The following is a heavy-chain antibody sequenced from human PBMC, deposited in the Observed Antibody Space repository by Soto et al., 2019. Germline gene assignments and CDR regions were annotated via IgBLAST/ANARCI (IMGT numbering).Heavy chain of an antibody. Sequence: EVQLVESGGGLVKPGGSLRLSCAASGFTFSSYSMNWVRQAPGKGLEWVSSISSSSSYIYYADSVKGRFTISRDNSKNTLYLQMNSLRAEDTAVYYCAKAGGQQWLSYYFDYWGQGTLVTVSS. CDR3: AKAGGQQWLSYYFDY. CDR1: GFTFSSYS. J-gene: IGHJ4*02. CDR2: ISSSSSYI. D-gene: IGHD6-19*01. V-gene: IGHV3-21*01.